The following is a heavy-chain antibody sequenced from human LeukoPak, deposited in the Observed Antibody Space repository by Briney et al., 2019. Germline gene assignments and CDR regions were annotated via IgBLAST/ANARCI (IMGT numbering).Heavy chain of an antibody. CDR2: ISYDGSNK. CDR3: AKAAGGYHYDSSGYDLDY. J-gene: IGHJ4*02. V-gene: IGHV3-30*18. CDR1: GFTFSSYG. D-gene: IGHD3-22*01. Sequence: PGGSLRLSCAASGFTFSSYGMHWVRQAPGKGLEWVAVISYDGSNKYYADSVKGRFTISRDNSKNTLYLQMNSLRAEDTAVYYCAKAAGGYHYDSSGYDLDYWGQGTLVTVSS.